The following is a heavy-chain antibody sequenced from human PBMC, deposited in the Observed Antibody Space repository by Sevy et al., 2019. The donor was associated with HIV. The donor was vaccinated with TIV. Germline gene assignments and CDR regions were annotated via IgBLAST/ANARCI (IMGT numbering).Heavy chain of an antibody. CDR1: GFTFSSYG. V-gene: IGHV3-30*18. Sequence: GGSLRLSCAASGFTFSSYGMHWVRQAPGKGLDWVAVISYDGSGESYTGSVKGRFTISRDNTKNTLYLQMNSLRPEDTAVYYCAKIGWFGDCPHYYYGMDVWGQGTTVTVSS. D-gene: IGHD3-10*01. J-gene: IGHJ6*02. CDR3: AKIGWFGDCPHYYYGMDV. CDR2: ISYDGSGE.